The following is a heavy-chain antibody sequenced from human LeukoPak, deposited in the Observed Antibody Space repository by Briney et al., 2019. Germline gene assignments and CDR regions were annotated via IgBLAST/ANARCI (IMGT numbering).Heavy chain of an antibody. J-gene: IGHJ4*02. Sequence: GASVKVSCKASGYTFTGYYMHWVRQAPGQGLEWMGWINPNSGGTNYAQKFQGRVTMTRDTSISTAYMELSRLRSDDTAVYYCARDRSDSSGYCYPYFDYWGQGTLATVSS. V-gene: IGHV1-2*02. D-gene: IGHD3-22*01. CDR2: INPNSGGT. CDR1: GYTFTGYY. CDR3: ARDRSDSSGYCYPYFDY.